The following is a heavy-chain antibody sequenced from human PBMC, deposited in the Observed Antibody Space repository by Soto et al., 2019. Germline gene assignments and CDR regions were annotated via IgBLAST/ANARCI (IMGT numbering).Heavy chain of an antibody. CDR3: AREGGYCSSTSCYGWFDP. CDR1: GYSISSGYY. J-gene: IGHJ5*02. CDR2: IYHSGST. D-gene: IGHD2-2*01. V-gene: IGHV4-38-2*02. Sequence: LSLTCAVSGYSISSGYYWGWIRQPPGKGLEWIGSIYHSGSTYYNPSLKSRVTISVDTSKNQFSLKLSSVTAADTAVYYCAREGGYCSSTSCYGWFDPWGQGTLVTVSS.